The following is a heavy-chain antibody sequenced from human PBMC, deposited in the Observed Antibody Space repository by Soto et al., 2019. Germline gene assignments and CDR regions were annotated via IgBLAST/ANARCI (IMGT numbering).Heavy chain of an antibody. J-gene: IGHJ3*02. V-gene: IGHV3-9*01. CDR1: GFTFDDYA. Sequence: GGSLRLSCAASGFTFDDYAMHWVRQAPGKGLEWVSGISWNSGSIGYADSVKGRFTISRDNAKNSLYLQMNSLRAEDTALYYCAKDKGSWYVAFDIWGQGTMVTVSS. CDR3: AKDKGSWYVAFDI. CDR2: ISWNSGSI. D-gene: IGHD6-13*01.